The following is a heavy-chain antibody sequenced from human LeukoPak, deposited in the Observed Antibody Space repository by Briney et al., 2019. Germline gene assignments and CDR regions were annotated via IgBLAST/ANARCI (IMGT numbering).Heavy chain of an antibody. D-gene: IGHD3-10*01. Sequence: ASVTVSCKVSGYTLTELSMHWVRQPPGKGLEWMGGFDPEDGETIYAQKFQGRVTMTEDTSTDTAYMELSSLRSEDTAVYYCATAKRSFGELLYFGYWGQGTLVTVSS. V-gene: IGHV1-24*01. CDR3: ATAKRSFGELLYFGY. CDR2: FDPEDGET. J-gene: IGHJ4*02. CDR1: GYTLTELS.